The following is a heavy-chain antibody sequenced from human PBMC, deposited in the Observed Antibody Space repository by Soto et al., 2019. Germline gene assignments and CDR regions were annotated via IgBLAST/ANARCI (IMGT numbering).Heavy chain of an antibody. Sequence: SETLSLTCTVSGGSISSYYWSWIRQPPGKGLEWIGYIYYSGSTNYNPSLKSRVTISVDTSKNQFSLKLSSVTAADTAVYYCARHRGVAARSPFDYWGQGTLVTVSS. CDR3: ARHRGVAARSPFDY. J-gene: IGHJ4*02. V-gene: IGHV4-59*08. CDR2: IYYSGST. CDR1: GGSISSYY. D-gene: IGHD6-6*01.